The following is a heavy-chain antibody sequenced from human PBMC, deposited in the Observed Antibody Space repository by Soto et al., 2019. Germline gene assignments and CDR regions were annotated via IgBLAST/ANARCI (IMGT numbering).Heavy chain of an antibody. CDR1: GGSVSSGSYY. CDR2: IYYSGST. Sequence: SETLSLTCTVSGGSVSSGSYYWSWIRQPPGKGLEWIEYIYYSGSTNYNPSLKSRVTISVDTSKNQFSLKLSSVTAADTAVYYCARVVSRSGWYYYYGMDVWGQGTTVTVSS. J-gene: IGHJ6*02. V-gene: IGHV4-61*01. D-gene: IGHD6-19*01. CDR3: ARVVSRSGWYYYYGMDV.